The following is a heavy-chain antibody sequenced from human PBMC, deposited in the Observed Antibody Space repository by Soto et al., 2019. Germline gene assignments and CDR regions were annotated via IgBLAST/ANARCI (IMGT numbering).Heavy chain of an antibody. CDR1: GHTFTYRY. D-gene: IGHD1-26*01. V-gene: IGHV1-45*02. CDR3: ATGGDGPGPFTWELPDH. Sequence: QMQLVQSGAEVKKTGSSVKVSCKASGHTFTYRYLHWVRQAPGQAFEWMGWITPFNGDVNYAQKFQERATITRDRSLSTAYMELSSLTSEDTAMYYCATGGDGPGPFTWELPDHWGQGTLVTVSS. J-gene: IGHJ4*02. CDR2: ITPFNGDV.